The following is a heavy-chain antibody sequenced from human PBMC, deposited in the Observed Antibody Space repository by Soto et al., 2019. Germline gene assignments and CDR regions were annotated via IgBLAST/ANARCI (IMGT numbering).Heavy chain of an antibody. CDR1: GYTLTELS. CDR2: FDPEDGET. D-gene: IGHD2-2*01. CDR3: ATDRYCSSTSCLDY. J-gene: IGHJ4*02. V-gene: IGHV1-24*01. Sequence: ASVKVSCKVSGYTLTELSMHWVRQAPGKGLEWMGGFDPEDGETIYAQKFQGRVTMTEDTSTDTAYMELSSLRSEDTAVYYCATDRYCSSTSCLDYWGQGPLVTVSS.